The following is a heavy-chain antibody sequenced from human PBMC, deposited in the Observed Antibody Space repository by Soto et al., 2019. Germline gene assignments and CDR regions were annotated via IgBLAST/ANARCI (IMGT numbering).Heavy chain of an antibody. J-gene: IGHJ6*03. V-gene: IGHV3-30*18. CDR2: ISYDGSNK. Sequence: QVQLVESGGGVVQPGRSLRLSCAASGFTFSSYGMHWVRQAPGKGLEWVAVISYDGSNKYYADSVKGRFTISRDNSKNTLYLQMNSLRAEDTAVYYCAKDGMIGYYPRGYYYMDVWGKGTTVTVSS. CDR1: GFTFSSYG. D-gene: IGHD3-9*01. CDR3: AKDGMIGYYPRGYYYMDV.